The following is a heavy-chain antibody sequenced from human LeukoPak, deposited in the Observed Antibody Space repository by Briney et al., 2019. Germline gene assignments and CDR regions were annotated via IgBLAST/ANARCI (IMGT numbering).Heavy chain of an antibody. D-gene: IGHD3-22*01. CDR1: GGSMSPYH. V-gene: IGHV4-59*08. J-gene: IGHJ3*02. Sequence: PSETLSLTCTVSGGSMSPYHWGWIRQPPGKGLEWTGYIYYSGSTNYNPSLNSRVTISVDTSKNQFSLKLSSVTAADTAVYYCASDYDSSGYYYLGAFDIWGQGTMVTVSS. CDR3: ASDYDSSGYYYLGAFDI. CDR2: IYYSGST.